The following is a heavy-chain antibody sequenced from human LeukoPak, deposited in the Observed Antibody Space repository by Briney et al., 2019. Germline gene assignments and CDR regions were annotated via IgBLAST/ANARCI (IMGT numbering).Heavy chain of an antibody. CDR2: IIPILGIA. CDR3: ARVVVVAATAPFDY. V-gene: IGHV1-69*04. CDR1: GGTFSSYA. D-gene: IGHD2-15*01. J-gene: IGHJ4*02. Sequence: SVKVSCKASGGTFSSYAISWVRQAPGQGLEWMGRIIPILGIANYAQKFQGRVTITADKSTSTAYMELSSLRSEDTAVYYCARVVVVAATAPFDYWGQGTLVTVSS.